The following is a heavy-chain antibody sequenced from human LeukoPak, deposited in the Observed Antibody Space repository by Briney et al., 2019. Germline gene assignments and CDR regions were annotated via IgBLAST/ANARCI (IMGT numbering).Heavy chain of an antibody. Sequence: PGGSLRLSCAASGFTISSYAMSWVRQAPGEGLEWVSSISASGGGTNYSDSAMGRFTISRDNSKNKVYLKMNSVRAEDTAVYYCAKVMKGSERLTMVRGVIIKTAGLYYMDVWGKGTTVTVSS. CDR1: GFTISSYA. V-gene: IGHV3-23*01. J-gene: IGHJ6*03. CDR3: AKVMKGSERLTMVRGVIIKTAGLYYMDV. D-gene: IGHD3-10*01. CDR2: ISASGGGT.